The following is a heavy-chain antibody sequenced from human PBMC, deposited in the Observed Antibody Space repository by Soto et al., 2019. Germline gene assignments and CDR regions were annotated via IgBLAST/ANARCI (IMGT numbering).Heavy chain of an antibody. Sequence: TLSLTCTVSGGSISSGGYYWSWIRQHPGKGLEWIGYIYYSGSTYYNPSLKSRVTISVDTSKNQFSLKLSSVTAADTAVYYCARDVFWATEDYYYGMDVWGQGTTVTVSS. CDR1: GGSISSGGYY. CDR3: ARDVFWATEDYYYGMDV. CDR2: IYYSGST. J-gene: IGHJ6*02. V-gene: IGHV4-31*03. D-gene: IGHD5-12*01.